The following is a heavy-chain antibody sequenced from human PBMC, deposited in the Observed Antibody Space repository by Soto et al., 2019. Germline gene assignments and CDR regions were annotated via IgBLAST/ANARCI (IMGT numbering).Heavy chain of an antibody. CDR3: ARTSSSHRDF. D-gene: IGHD6-19*01. J-gene: IGHJ4*02. CDR1: YGSISVSNVF. CDR2: IDYSGTA. V-gene: IGHV4-39*01. Sequence: SEPLSLTCTVSYGSISVSNVFWGWVRQPPGKGLEWIGNIDYSGTAYCNLSLWTRVTFRVDTSKNPLSIALSPATAVDTAVYYCARTSSSHRDFWGQQIMVTVSS.